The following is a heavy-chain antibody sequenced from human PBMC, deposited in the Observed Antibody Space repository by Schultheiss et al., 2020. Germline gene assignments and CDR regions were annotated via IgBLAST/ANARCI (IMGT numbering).Heavy chain of an antibody. Sequence: GESLKISCAASGFTFSSYAMHWVRQAPGKGLEWVAVISYDGSNKYYADSVKGRFTISRDNSKNTLYLQMNSLRAEDTAVYYCARDGGTYSSGWYDEAWGQGTLVTVSS. J-gene: IGHJ5*02. CDR3: ARDGGTYSSGWYDEA. CDR1: GFTFSSYA. V-gene: IGHV3-30-3*01. CDR2: ISYDGSNK. D-gene: IGHD6-19*01.